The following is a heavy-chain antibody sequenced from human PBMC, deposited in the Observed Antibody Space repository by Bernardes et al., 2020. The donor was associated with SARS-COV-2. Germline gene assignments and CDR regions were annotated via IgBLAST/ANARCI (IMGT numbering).Heavy chain of an antibody. V-gene: IGHV3-48*01. Sequence: VEALFRSCAASGFTFSSSSMNWVRQAPGPGLEWVSYISSSSSTIYYADSVKGRFTISRDNAKNSLYLQMSSLRADDTAVYYCARVDNWNYYYGMDVWGQGTTVTGSS. CDR2: ISSSSSTI. D-gene: IGHD1-1*01. CDR3: ARVDNWNYYYGMDV. CDR1: GFTFSSSS. J-gene: IGHJ6*01.